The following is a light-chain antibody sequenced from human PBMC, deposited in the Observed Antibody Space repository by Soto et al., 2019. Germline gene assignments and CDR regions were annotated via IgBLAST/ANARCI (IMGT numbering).Light chain of an antibody. Sequence: VVMTQSPATLSVSPGERATLSCRASQSVSSNLAWYQQRPGQAPRLLISGASTRATGIPARFSGSGSGTEFTLTISSLQSEDFAVYYCQQFNNWPLDPMYTFGQGTKLEIK. J-gene: IGKJ2*01. V-gene: IGKV3-15*01. CDR3: QQFNNWPLDPMYT. CDR1: QSVSSN. CDR2: GAS.